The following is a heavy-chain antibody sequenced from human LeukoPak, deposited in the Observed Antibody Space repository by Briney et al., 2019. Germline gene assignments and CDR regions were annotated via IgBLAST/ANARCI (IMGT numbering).Heavy chain of an antibody. CDR1: GYTFTNYY. Sequence: ASVTVSCKTSGYTFTNYYVHWVRQAPGQGLEWMGYIIPDSGGADYDRRFQGRVTMTRDKSISTVYMELSSLRSDDTAVYYCSTEDKYCGSANCGKYWGQGTLVTVSS. CDR2: IIPDSGGA. CDR3: STEDKYCGSANCGKY. D-gene: IGHD2-2*01. J-gene: IGHJ4*02. V-gene: IGHV1-2*02.